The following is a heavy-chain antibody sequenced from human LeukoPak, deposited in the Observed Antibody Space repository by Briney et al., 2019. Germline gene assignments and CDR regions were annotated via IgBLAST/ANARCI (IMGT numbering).Heavy chain of an antibody. CDR1: GFTFSSYG. CDR2: IRYDGNDK. CDR3: AKDLMRDRWFGES. Sequence: GGSLRLSCAASGFTFSSYGMHWVRQAPGKGPEWVAFIRYDGNDKFYAESVKGRFTISKDTSRSTLYLQMNSLRPEDTAIYYCAKDLMRDRWFGESWGQGTLVTVSS. D-gene: IGHD3-10*01. V-gene: IGHV3-30*02. J-gene: IGHJ5*02.